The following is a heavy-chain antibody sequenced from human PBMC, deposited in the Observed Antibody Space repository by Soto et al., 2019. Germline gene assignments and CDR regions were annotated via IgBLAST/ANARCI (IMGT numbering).Heavy chain of an antibody. D-gene: IGHD1-26*01. CDR1: GFTFSSYA. CDR3: VKVTVTAYRPAIVGAVLDY. V-gene: IGHV3-64D*06. Sequence: AGGSLRLSCSASGFTFSSYAMHWVRQAPGKGLEYVSAISSNGGSTYYADSVKGRFTISRDNSKNTLYLQMSSLRAEDTAVYYCVKVTVTAYRPAIVGAVLDYWGQGTLVTVSS. CDR2: ISSNGGST. J-gene: IGHJ4*02.